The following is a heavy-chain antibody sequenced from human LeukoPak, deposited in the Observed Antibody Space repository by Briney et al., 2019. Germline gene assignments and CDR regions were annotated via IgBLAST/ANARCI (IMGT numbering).Heavy chain of an antibody. Sequence: GGALRLSCTVSGFTFSDYYMSWVRQAPGKGLEWVSYISSSGSMLHYADSVEGRLTISRDNAKNSLYLQMNSLRAEDTALYYCSKGGRYYDSTIDYWVQGTLVTVPS. J-gene: IGHJ4*02. CDR1: GFTFSDYY. CDR2: ISSSGSML. V-gene: IGHV3-11*04. CDR3: SKGGRYYDSTIDY. D-gene: IGHD3-22*01.